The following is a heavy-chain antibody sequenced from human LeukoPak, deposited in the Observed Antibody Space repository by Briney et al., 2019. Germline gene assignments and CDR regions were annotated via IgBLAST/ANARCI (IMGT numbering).Heavy chain of an antibody. V-gene: IGHV3-7*01. CDR1: GSTFSSYW. J-gene: IGHJ5*02. Sequence: GGSLRLSCAASGSTFSSYWMSWVRQAPGKGLEWVANINQDGSEKYYVDSVKGRFTISRDNARNSLYLQMNSLRAEDTAVYYCAREGCSGGSCYHNWFDPWGQGTLVTVSS. CDR3: AREGCSGGSCYHNWFDP. CDR2: INQDGSEK. D-gene: IGHD2-15*01.